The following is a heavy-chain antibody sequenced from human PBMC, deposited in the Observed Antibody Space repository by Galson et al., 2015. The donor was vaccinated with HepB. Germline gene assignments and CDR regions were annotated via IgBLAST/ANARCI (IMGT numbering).Heavy chain of an antibody. D-gene: IGHD2-15*01. Sequence: SLRLSCAASGFTFSSYAMHWVRQAPGKGLEWVAVISYDGSNKYYADSVKGRFTISRDNSKNTLYLQMNSLRAEDTAVYYCARDLSTATDLLPDYWGQGTLVTVSS. CDR2: ISYDGSNK. CDR3: ARDLSTATDLLPDY. J-gene: IGHJ4*02. CDR1: GFTFSSYA. V-gene: IGHV3-30-3*01.